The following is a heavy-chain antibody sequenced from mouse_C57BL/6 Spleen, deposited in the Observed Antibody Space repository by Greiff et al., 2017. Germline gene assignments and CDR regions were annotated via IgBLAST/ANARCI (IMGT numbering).Heavy chain of an antibody. CDR3: ARHTITFDY. V-gene: IGHV5-9*01. CDR2: ISGGGGNT. CDR1: GFTFSSYT. Sequence: EVKLMESGGGLVKPGGSLKLSCAASGFTFSSYTMSWVRQTPEKRLEWVATISGGGGNTYYPDSVKGRFTISRDNAKNTLYLQMSSLRSEDTALYYCARHTITFDYWGQGTTLTVSS. J-gene: IGHJ2*01. D-gene: IGHD2-4*01.